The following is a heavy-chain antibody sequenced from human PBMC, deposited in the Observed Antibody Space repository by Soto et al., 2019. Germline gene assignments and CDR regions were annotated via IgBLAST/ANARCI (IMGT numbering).Heavy chain of an antibody. CDR3: ARVNSGRFNWIDP. D-gene: IGHD1-26*01. V-gene: IGHV4-38-2*01. J-gene: IGHJ5*02. CDR1: GYSISSGYY. Sequence: PXETLSLTCAVSGYSISSGYYWGWIRQPPGKGLEWIGSISHSASTYYNPSLRSRVTTSVDTSKNQFSLKLSSVTAADTAVYYCARVNSGRFNWIDPWGQGTLVTVSS. CDR2: ISHSAST.